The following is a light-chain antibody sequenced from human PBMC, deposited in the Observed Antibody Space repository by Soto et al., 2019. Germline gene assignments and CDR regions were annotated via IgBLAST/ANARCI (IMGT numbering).Light chain of an antibody. J-gene: IGLJ1*01. CDR2: EVN. CDR1: SSDVGAYNY. CDR3: RSYAGSNNFVV. V-gene: IGLV2-8*01. Sequence: QSVLTQPPSASGSPGQSVTISCSGTSSDVGAYNYVSWYQHHPGKAPKLIIYEVNQRPAGVPDRFSGSKSGNTASLTVCGLQAEDEADYYCRSYAGSNNFVVYGTGTKVTVL.